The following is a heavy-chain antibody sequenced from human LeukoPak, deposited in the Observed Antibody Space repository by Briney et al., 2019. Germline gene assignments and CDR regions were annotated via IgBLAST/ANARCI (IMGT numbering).Heavy chain of an antibody. D-gene: IGHD4-11*01. CDR3: ARMKSNGLDY. CDR2: INHSGST. Sequence: SETLSLTCAVYGGSFSGYYWSWIRQPPGKGLEWIGEINHSGSTNYNPSLKSRVTISVDTSKNQFSLKLSSVTAADTAVYFCARMKSNGLDYWGQGTLVTVSS. V-gene: IGHV4-34*01. CDR1: GGSFSGYY. J-gene: IGHJ4*02.